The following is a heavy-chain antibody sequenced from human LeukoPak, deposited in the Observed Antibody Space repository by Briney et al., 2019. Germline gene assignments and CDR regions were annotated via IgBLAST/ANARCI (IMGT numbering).Heavy chain of an antibody. CDR2: ISYDGSNK. CDR1: GFTFSNYG. J-gene: IGHJ4*02. D-gene: IGHD3-9*01. V-gene: IGHV3-30*18. CDR3: AKAVGYDILTGYYTDY. Sequence: GGSLRLSCAASGFTFSNYGLSWVRQAPGKGLEWVAVISYDGSNKYYADSVKGRFTISRDNSKNTLYLQMNSLRAEDTAVYYCAKAVGYDILTGYYTDYWGQGTLVTVSS.